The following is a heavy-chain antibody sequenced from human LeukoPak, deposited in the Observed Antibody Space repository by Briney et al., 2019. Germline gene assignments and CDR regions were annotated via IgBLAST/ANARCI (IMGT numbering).Heavy chain of an antibody. CDR3: AKVDIVATIDAGRLVDY. CDR1: GFTFSRYG. J-gene: IGHJ4*02. Sequence: GGSLRLSCAASGFTFSRYGMQWFRQAPDKGLEWVAAISNDGSNKYYADSVKGRFTISRDNSKNTLYLQMNSLRAEDTAVYYCAKVDIVATIDAGRLVDYWGQGTLVTVSS. V-gene: IGHV3-30*18. D-gene: IGHD5-12*01. CDR2: ISNDGSNK.